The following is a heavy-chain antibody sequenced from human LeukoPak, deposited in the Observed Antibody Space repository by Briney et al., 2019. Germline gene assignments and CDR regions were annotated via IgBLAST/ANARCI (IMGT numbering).Heavy chain of an antibody. CDR1: GFTFDDYA. D-gene: IGHD3-3*01. J-gene: IGHJ4*02. CDR2: IRGKPYGDTT. Sequence: GGSLRLSCAASGFTFDDYAMSWFRQAPGKGLEWVGFIRGKPYGDTTEYAASVQGRFTISRDDSESTTYLQLNSLKTEDTAVYYCTRGSDTIFGVARDGFDSWGQGTLVTVSS. V-gene: IGHV3-49*03. CDR3: TRGSDTIFGVARDGFDS.